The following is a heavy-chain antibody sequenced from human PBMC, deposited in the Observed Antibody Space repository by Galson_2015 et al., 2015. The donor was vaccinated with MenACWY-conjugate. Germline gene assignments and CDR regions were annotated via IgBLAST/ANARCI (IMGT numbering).Heavy chain of an antibody. D-gene: IGHD6-19*01. J-gene: IGHJ4*02. CDR3: ARDVAVGGFDY. CDR2: IKQDGSEK. Sequence: SLRLSCAASGFTFSSYSMNWVRQAPGKGLEWVGSIKQDGSEKNYVDSVKGRFTFSRDNAKNSLYLRMNSLRAEDTAVYYCARDVAVGGFDYWGQGTRVTVSS. V-gene: IGHV3-7*03. CDR1: GFTFSSYS.